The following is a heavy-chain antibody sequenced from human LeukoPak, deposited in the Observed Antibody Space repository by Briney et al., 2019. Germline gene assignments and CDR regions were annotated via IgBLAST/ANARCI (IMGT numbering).Heavy chain of an antibody. CDR3: ARAPVTTFFDY. Sequence: SGGSLRLSCAASGFTFSSYEMNWVRQAPGKGLEWVSYISSSGSTIYYADSVKGRFTISRDNAKNSLYLQMNSLRAEDTAVYYCARAPVTTFFDYWGQGTLVTVSS. D-gene: IGHD4-17*01. CDR2: ISSSGSTI. CDR1: GFTFSSYE. V-gene: IGHV3-48*03. J-gene: IGHJ4*02.